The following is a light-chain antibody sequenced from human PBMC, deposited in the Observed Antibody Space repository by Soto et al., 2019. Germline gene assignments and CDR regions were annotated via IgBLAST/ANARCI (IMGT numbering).Light chain of an antibody. CDR2: GAS. V-gene: IGKV3-20*01. CDR3: HQYGSLYT. J-gene: IGKJ2*01. CDR1: QTVSSSY. Sequence: EIVLTQSPGTLSLSPGERATLSCRASQTVSSSYLAWYQQKPGQAPRLLIYGASSMATGIPDRFSGSGSGTDFTLTISRLESEDFAVYYCHQYGSLYTFGQGTKLEIK.